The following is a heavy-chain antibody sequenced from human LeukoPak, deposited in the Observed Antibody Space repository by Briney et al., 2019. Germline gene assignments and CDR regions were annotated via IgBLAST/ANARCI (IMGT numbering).Heavy chain of an antibody. V-gene: IGHV1-69*13. CDR3: TRMQGYSYSDY. J-gene: IGHJ4*02. Sequence: SVTVSCTASGGTFSSNAISWVRQAPGQGLEWMGGFTPFFDTTTYAQKFQGRVTITADESTSTAYMELSSLRSEDTAVYYCTRMQGYSYSDYWGQGTLVAVSS. CDR1: GGTFSSNA. CDR2: FTPFFDTT. D-gene: IGHD5-18*01.